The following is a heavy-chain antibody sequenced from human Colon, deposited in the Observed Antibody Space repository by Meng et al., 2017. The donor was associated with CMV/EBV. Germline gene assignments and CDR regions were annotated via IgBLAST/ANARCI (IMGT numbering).Heavy chain of an antibody. CDR2: ISTQTLTT. Sequence: GESLKISCVVSGFAPSNYEMHWVRQAPGKGLEWVSHISTQTLTTDYADSVKGRFNISRDNSKNTLYLQMNSLKTEDTAVYYCTRRGKYQLLYGDGMDVWGQGTTVTVSS. V-gene: IGHV3-48*01. CDR1: GFAPSNYE. D-gene: IGHD2-2*02. J-gene: IGHJ6*02. CDR3: TRRGKYQLLYGDGMDV.